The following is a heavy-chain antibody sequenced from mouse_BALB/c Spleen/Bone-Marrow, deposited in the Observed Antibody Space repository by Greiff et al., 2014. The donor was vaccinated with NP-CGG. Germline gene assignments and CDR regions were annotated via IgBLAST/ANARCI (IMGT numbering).Heavy chain of an antibody. CDR1: GYTFTSYW. CDR3: ARSPHYYDLDY. Sequence: VKLMESGAELAKPGASVKMSCKASGYTFTSYWMHWVKQRPGQGLEWIGYINPSTGYTEYNQKFKDKATLTAGKSSSTAYMQLSSLTSEDSAVYYCARSPHYYDLDYWGQGTTLTVSS. CDR2: INPSTGYT. V-gene: IGHV1-7*01. D-gene: IGHD1-2*01. J-gene: IGHJ2*01.